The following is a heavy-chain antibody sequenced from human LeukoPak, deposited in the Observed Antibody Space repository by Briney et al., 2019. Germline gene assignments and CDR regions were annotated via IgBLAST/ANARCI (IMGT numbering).Heavy chain of an antibody. CDR1: GFTFSSYA. J-gene: IGHJ4*02. V-gene: IGHV3-23*01. CDR2: ISGSGGTT. D-gene: IGHD4-17*01. Sequence: GGSLRLSCAASGFTFSSYAMSWVRQAPGKGLEWVSAISGSGGTTYYADSVKGRFTMSRDNSKNTLYLQMNSLRAEDTAVYYCARISSYGDYVGYWGQGTLVTVSS. CDR3: ARISSYGDYVGY.